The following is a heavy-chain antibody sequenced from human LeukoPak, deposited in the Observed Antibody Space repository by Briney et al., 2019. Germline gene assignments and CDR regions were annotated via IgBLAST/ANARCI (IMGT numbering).Heavy chain of an antibody. V-gene: IGHV3-7*03. D-gene: IGHD6-19*01. Sequence: GGSLRLSCAASGFTFSSYWMSWVRQAPGKGLEWVANIKQDGSEKYYVDSVKGRFTISRDNAKNTLYLQMNSLRAEDTAVYYCARLVGWQWLLYFDYWGQGTLVTVSS. CDR2: IKQDGSEK. CDR1: GFTFSSYW. J-gene: IGHJ4*02. CDR3: ARLVGWQWLLYFDY.